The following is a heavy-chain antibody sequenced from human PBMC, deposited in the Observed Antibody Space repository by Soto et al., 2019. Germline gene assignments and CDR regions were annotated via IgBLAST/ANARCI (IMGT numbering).Heavy chain of an antibody. CDR2: IYYSGST. CDR3: ARGALVWLNEDGYSNYGLDP. D-gene: IGHD4-4*01. CDR1: GGSISSGDYY. J-gene: IGHJ5*02. V-gene: IGHV4-30-4*01. Sequence: TSETLSLTCTVSGGSISSGDYYWSWIRQPPGKGLEWIGYIYYSGSTYYNPSLKSRVTISVDTSKDQFSLKLSSVTAADTAVYYCARGALVWLNEDGYSNYGLDPWGQGTLVTVSS.